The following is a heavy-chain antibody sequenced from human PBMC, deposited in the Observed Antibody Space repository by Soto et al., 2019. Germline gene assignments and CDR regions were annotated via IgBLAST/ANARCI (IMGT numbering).Heavy chain of an antibody. D-gene: IGHD3-10*02. CDR2: IYSSGSN. CDR3: ASGCPGNYHYGMDV. Sequence: QVQLQESGPGLVKPSETLSLTCTVSGGSITNYYWSWVRQPAGKGLEWIGRIYSSGSNNYNPSLKSRVTMSVDKANNQISLKLSSVTAADTSVYYCASGCPGNYHYGMDVWGQGTTVTVSS. V-gene: IGHV4-4*07. CDR1: GGSITNYY. J-gene: IGHJ6*02.